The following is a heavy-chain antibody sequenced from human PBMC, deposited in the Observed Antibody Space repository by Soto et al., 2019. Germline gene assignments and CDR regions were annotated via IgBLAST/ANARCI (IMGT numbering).Heavy chain of an antibody. CDR2: IYYSGST. CDR1: GGSISSYY. J-gene: IGHJ6*02. V-gene: IGHV4-59*01. CDR3: ARAVAGRHYYYSGMDV. Sequence: SETLSLTCTVSGGSISSYYWSWIRQPPGKGLEWIGYIYYSGSTNYNPSLKSRVTISVDTSKNQFSLKLSSVTAADTAVYYCARAVAGRHYYYSGMDVWGQGTTVTVSS. D-gene: IGHD6-19*01.